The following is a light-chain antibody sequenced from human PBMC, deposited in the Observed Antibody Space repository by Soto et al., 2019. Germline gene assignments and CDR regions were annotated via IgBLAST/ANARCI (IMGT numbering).Light chain of an antibody. CDR2: TTD. J-gene: IGLJ1*01. CDR3: AAWDDSLNGHV. Sequence: SVLAQPPSASGTPGQRVTISCSGSSSNIGSYTVHWFQQLPGAAPKPLIYTTDQRPSGVPDRFSGSKSGTSASLAISGLQSEDEVDYYCAAWDDSLNGHVFGSGTKVTVL. V-gene: IGLV1-44*01. CDR1: SSNIGSYT.